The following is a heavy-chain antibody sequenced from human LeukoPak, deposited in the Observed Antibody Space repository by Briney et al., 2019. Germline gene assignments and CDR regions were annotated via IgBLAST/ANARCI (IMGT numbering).Heavy chain of an antibody. CDR1: GSTFSKYW. V-gene: IGHV3-7*01. CDR3: ARARYSDF. CDR2: IKEDGSEK. Sequence: AGSLRLSCVLAGSTFSKYWMTSVRHAPGKGLEWVANIKEDGSEKNYADSVKGRFPISRDNAKNSLYLQMNSLRGEDTAVYYCARARYSDFWGQGTLVTVSS. J-gene: IGHJ4*02.